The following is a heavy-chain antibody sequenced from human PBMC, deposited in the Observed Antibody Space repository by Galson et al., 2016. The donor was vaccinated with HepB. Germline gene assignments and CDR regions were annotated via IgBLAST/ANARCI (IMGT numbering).Heavy chain of an antibody. Sequence: SLRLSCAASGFTFSNYAMSWVRQAPGKGLEWVSAISGSGGSPYYADSVKGRFTISRDNSKNALYLQMNSLRVEDTALYYCAKDTRSGCCSRWFDPWGQGTLVTVSS. D-gene: IGHD3-3*01. CDR3: AKDTRSGCCSRWFDP. V-gene: IGHV3-23*01. CDR1: GFTFSNYA. J-gene: IGHJ5*02. CDR2: ISGSGGSP.